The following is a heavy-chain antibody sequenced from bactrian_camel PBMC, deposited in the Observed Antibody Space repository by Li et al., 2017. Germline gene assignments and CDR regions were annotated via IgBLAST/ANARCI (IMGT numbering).Heavy chain of an antibody. CDR2: IDTRGSV. CDR1: GSYVTYGGFC. V-gene: IGHV3S55*01. CDR3: AAVRACSTEALLRSDTYYY. Sequence: QVQLVESGGDSVQAGGSLRLSCEASGSYVTYGGFCMGWYRQAPGEEREGVAAIDTRGSVTIADSVKGRFSISKDNAGSTLYLQMNDLRPEDTAMYYCAAVRACSTEALLRSDTYYYWGQGTQVTVS. D-gene: IGHD3*01. J-gene: IGHJ4*01.